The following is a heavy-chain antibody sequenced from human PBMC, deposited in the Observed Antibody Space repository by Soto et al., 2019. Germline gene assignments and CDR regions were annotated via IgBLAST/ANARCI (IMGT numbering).Heavy chain of an antibody. D-gene: IGHD7-27*01. Sequence: QVQLVQSGAEVKKPGSSVKVSCKASGGTFSSFAINWVRQAPGQGPQWMGGIMPIVGTPNYAQRFQGRVTIITDEVTSTAYMELTSLTVEATAVYYCALGNAMDVWGQGTTVTVSS. CDR3: ALGNAMDV. CDR1: GGTFSSFA. J-gene: IGHJ6*02. V-gene: IGHV1-69*01. CDR2: IMPIVGTP.